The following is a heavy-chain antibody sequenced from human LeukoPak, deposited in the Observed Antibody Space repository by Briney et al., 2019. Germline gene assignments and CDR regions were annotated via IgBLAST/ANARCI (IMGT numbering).Heavy chain of an antibody. D-gene: IGHD5-18*01. Sequence: AGGSLRLSCAASGFTFSSYGMHWVRQAPGKGLEWVAVISYDGSSKYYADSVKGRFTISRDNSKNTLYLQMNSLRAEDTAVYYCAKVGRGYSYGYFDYWGQGTLVTVSS. J-gene: IGHJ4*02. V-gene: IGHV3-30*18. CDR2: ISYDGSSK. CDR3: AKVGRGYSYGYFDY. CDR1: GFTFSSYG.